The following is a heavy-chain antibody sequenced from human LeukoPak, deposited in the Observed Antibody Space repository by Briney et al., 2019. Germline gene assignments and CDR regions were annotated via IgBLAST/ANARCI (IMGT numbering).Heavy chain of an antibody. J-gene: IGHJ3*02. Sequence: SETLSLTCTVSGGSISTYSWSWIRQPAGKGLEWIGRIYTGGSTSYNPSLKSRVTISVDTSKNQFSLNLSSVTAADTAVYYCARHQWVPAFDIWGQGTMVTVSS. CDR2: IYTGGST. CDR1: GGSISTYS. CDR3: ARHQWVPAFDI. V-gene: IGHV4-4*07. D-gene: IGHD1-26*01.